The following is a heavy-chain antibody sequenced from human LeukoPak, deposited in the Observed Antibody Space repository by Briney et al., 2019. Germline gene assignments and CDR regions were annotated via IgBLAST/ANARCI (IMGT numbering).Heavy chain of an antibody. CDR1: GFTFSSYA. Sequence: PGGSLRLPCAASGFTFSSYAMSSVRQAPGKGLEWVSAISGPAGSWDYADSVKGRFTISRDNSKNTLFLQMNILRADETAIYYCVKKVGLGSAPLYYFDVWGQGTLVTVSS. J-gene: IGHJ4*02. D-gene: IGHD6-6*01. V-gene: IGHV3-23*01. CDR3: VKKVGLGSAPLYYFDV. CDR2: ISGPAGSW.